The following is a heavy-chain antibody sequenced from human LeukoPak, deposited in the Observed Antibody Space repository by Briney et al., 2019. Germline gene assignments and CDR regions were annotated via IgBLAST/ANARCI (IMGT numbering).Heavy chain of an antibody. V-gene: IGHV4-59*08. CDR2: IYYSGST. Sequence: SATLSLTCTVSGGSISSYYWSWIRQPPGKGLEWIGYIYYSGSTNYNPSLKSRVTISVDTSKNQFSLKLSSVTAADTAVYYCAGGVRYFVWLPPDYWGQGTLVTVSS. D-gene: IGHD3-9*01. CDR1: GGSISSYY. CDR3: AGGVRYFVWLPPDY. J-gene: IGHJ4*02.